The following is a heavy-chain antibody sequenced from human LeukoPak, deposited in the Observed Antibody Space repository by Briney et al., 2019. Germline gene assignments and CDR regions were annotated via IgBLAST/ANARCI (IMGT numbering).Heavy chain of an antibody. J-gene: IGHJ6*03. D-gene: IGHD6-13*01. V-gene: IGHV1-2*06. CDR3: ARQQLGFYYYMDV. CDR1: GYTFTGYC. Sequence: ASVKVSFKGSGYTFTGYCMHWVRQAPGQGLEWMGRINPNSGGTNYAQKFQGRVTMTRDTSISTAYMELSRLRSDDTAVYYCARQQLGFYYYMDVWGKGTTVTVSS. CDR2: INPNSGGT.